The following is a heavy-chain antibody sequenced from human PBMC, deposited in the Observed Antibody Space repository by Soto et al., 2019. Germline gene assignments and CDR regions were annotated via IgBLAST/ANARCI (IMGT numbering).Heavy chain of an antibody. J-gene: IGHJ4*02. CDR3: ARGPDFWSGYYAFDF. CDR1: GGSISSGGYS. CDR2: IYPSGSS. Sequence: SETLSLTCAVSGGSISSGGYSWNWMRQPPGKGLEWIGYIYPSGSSYYSPSLRSRVTMAVDRSKKQFSLRLSSVTAADTAVYYCARGPDFWSGYYAFDFWGQGTLVTVSS. V-gene: IGHV4-30-2*01. D-gene: IGHD3-3*01.